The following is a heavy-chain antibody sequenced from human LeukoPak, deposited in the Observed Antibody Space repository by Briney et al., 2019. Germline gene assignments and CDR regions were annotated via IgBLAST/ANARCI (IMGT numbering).Heavy chain of an antibody. V-gene: IGHV1-8*01. D-gene: IGHD2-15*01. CDR3: ASATDYYYYYMDV. CDR2: MNPNSGNT. J-gene: IGHJ6*03. CDR1: GYTFTSYD. Sequence: GASVKVSCKASGYTFTSYDINWVRQATGQGLEWMGWMNPNSGNTGYAQKFQGRVTMTRNTSISTAYMELRSLRSDDTAVYYCASATDYYYYYMDVWGKGTTVTVSS.